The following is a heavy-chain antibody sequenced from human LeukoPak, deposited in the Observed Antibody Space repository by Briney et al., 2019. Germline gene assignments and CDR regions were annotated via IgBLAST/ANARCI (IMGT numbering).Heavy chain of an antibody. CDR3: AKDTTFFITMVRGVNLY. D-gene: IGHD3-10*01. V-gene: IGHV3-23*01. Sequence: GGSLRLSCAPSGFPLSSYAMSWVRQAPERGLEWVSALSGRGGSTDDADYGQGRYTLVRDNSKNSLYLQMISLRAEDTAVYYCAKDTTFFITMVRGVNLYWGQGTLVTVSS. CDR2: LSGRGGST. J-gene: IGHJ4*02. CDR1: GFPLSSYA.